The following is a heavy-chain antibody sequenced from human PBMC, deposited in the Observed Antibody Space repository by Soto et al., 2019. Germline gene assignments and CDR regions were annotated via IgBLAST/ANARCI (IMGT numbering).Heavy chain of an antibody. J-gene: IGHJ6*02. D-gene: IGHD1-26*01. Sequence: QVQLQESGPGLVKPSQTLSLTCTVSGGSISSGGYYWSWIRQHPGKGLEWIGYIYYSGSTYYNPSLRSPVTMSVDTYKNQFSLQLSSVTAADTAVYYGARDLGWRLEAKYYYYYGMDVWGQGTTVTVSS. CDR2: IYYSGST. CDR1: GGSISSGGYY. CDR3: ARDLGWRLEAKYYYYYGMDV. V-gene: IGHV4-31*01.